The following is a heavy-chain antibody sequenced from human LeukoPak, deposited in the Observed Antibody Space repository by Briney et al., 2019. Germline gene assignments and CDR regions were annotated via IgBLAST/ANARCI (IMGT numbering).Heavy chain of an antibody. D-gene: IGHD3-9*01. CDR3: AVFDFGWLLDRDY. CDR1: GFTFSSYS. CDR2: ISSSSSTI. J-gene: IGHJ4*02. V-gene: IGHV3-48*01. Sequence: GGTLRLSCAASGFTFSSYSMKGVSQPPGKARVWGSYISSSSSTIYYADSVKGRFTISRHNAKNSLYLQMNRLRAEDTAVYYCAVFDFGWLLDRDYWGQGNLVTVSS.